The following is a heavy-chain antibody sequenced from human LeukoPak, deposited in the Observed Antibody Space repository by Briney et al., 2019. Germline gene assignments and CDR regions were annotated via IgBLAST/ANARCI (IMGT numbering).Heavy chain of an antibody. V-gene: IGHV3-30*03. CDR3: ARVHFPFIYRSSWSYYYYYGMDV. D-gene: IGHD6-13*01. CDR2: ISYDGNDK. CDR1: GFTFSSYA. Sequence: PGGSLRLSCAASGFTFSSYAIHWVRQAPGKGLEWVAFISYDGNDKYYADSVKGRFTISRDNSKNTLYLQMNSLRAEDTAVYYCARVHFPFIYRSSWSYYYYYGMDVWGQGTTVTFSS. J-gene: IGHJ6*02.